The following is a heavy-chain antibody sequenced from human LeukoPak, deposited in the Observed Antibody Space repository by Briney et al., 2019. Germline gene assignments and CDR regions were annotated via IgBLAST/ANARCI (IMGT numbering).Heavy chain of an antibody. Sequence: GGSLRLSCTATGFTFSNFGMAWVRQAPGQGLEWVSTISGSGGSIYQADSVKGRFTISRDNSRSTLYLQMNNLRAEDTAVYYCAKSVVVITFRFDDWGQGALVTVSS. D-gene: IGHD2-15*01. CDR3: AKSVVVITFRFDD. CDR1: GFTFSNFG. V-gene: IGHV3-23*01. J-gene: IGHJ4*02. CDR2: ISGSGGSI.